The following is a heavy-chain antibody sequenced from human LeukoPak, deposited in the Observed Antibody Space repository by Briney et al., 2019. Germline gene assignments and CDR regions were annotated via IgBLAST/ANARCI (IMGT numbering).Heavy chain of an antibody. CDR2: ISGSGGSI. CDR3: AKHGDTAMWLDY. J-gene: IGHJ4*02. V-gene: IGHV3-23*01. Sequence: GGSLRLSCAASGFTFSNYVMSWVRQAPGKGLEWVSGISGSGGSIYYADSVKGRFAISRDSSKNTLNLQMNSLRAEDTAVYYCAKHGDTAMWLDYWGQGTLVTVSS. D-gene: IGHD5-18*01. CDR1: GFTFSNYV.